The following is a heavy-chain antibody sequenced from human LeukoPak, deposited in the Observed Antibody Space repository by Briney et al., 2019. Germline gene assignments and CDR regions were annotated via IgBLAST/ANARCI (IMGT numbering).Heavy chain of an antibody. Sequence: PSETLSLTCTVSNGSISSYYWGWIRQPPGKGLEWIGGIYYSGSTYYNPSLKSRVTISVDTSKNQFSLKLSSVTAADTAAYYCARQEYSSSYFDYWGQGTLVTVSS. CDR1: NGSISSYY. CDR2: IYYSGST. J-gene: IGHJ4*02. V-gene: IGHV4-39*01. D-gene: IGHD6-6*01. CDR3: ARQEYSSSYFDY.